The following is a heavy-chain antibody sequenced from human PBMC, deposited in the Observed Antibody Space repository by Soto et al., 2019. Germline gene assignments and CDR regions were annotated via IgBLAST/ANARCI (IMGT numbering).Heavy chain of an antibody. CDR1: GDSVSSNSAA. V-gene: IGHV6-1*01. CDR2: TYYRSKWYN. J-gene: IGHJ6*02. Sequence: SQTLSLTCAISGDSVSSNSAAWNWIRQSPSRGLEWLGRTYYRSKWYNDYAVSVKSRITINPDTSKNQFSLQLNSVTPEDTAVYYCARRPLGCSSTSCSYYYGMDVWGQGTTVTSP. CDR3: ARRPLGCSSTSCSYYYGMDV. D-gene: IGHD2-2*01.